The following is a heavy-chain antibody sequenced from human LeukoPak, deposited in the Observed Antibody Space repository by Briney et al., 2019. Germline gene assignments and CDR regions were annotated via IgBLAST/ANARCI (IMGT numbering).Heavy chain of an antibody. Sequence: GGSLRLSCAASGFTFSSYSMNWVRQAPGKGLEWFSFISSSSSTIYYADSVKGRFTISRDNAKNSLYLQMNSLRAEDTAVYYCARDRGGSYSAIDYWGQGTLVTVSS. J-gene: IGHJ4*02. D-gene: IGHD1-26*01. V-gene: IGHV3-48*04. CDR2: ISSSSSTI. CDR3: ARDRGGSYSAIDY. CDR1: GFTFSSYS.